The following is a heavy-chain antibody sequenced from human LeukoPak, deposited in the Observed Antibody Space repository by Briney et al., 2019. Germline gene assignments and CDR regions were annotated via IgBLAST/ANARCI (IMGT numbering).Heavy chain of an antibody. CDR2: ISHSGST. V-gene: IGHV4-34*01. J-gene: IGHJ4*02. Sequence: SETLSLTCAVYGGSFSGYYWSWIRQPPGKGLEWIGEISHSGSTNYNPSLKSRVTISVDTSKNQFSLKLSSVTAADTAVYYCARRIAARSKTKIDYWGQGTLVTVSS. D-gene: IGHD6-6*01. CDR3: ARRIAARSKTKIDY. CDR1: GGSFSGYY.